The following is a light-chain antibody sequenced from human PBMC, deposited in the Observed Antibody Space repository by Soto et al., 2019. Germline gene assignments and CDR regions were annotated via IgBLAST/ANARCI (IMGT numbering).Light chain of an antibody. J-gene: IGKJ5*01. V-gene: IGKV3-20*01. Sequence: DIVMTQSPGTLSLSPGDRATLSCRASQSVAGAYVAWYQQRPGQAPRLLISEASSRATGIPDRFSGGGSGTDFTLTIDRLEPEDFAMYYCQQHGSSPITFGQGTRLEIK. CDR1: QSVAGAY. CDR2: EAS. CDR3: QQHGSSPIT.